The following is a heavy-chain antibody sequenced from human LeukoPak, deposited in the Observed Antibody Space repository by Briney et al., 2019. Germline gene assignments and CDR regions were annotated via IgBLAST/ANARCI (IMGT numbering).Heavy chain of an antibody. CDR1: GGSISSYY. CDR2: GST. V-gene: IGHV4-59*08. Sequence: SETLSLTCTVSGGSISSYYWSWIRQPPGKGLEWIGSGSTNYNPSLKSRVTISVDTSKNQFSLKLSSVTAADTAVYYCARLSRGRDFDYWGQGTLVTVSS. D-gene: IGHD1-14*01. J-gene: IGHJ4*02. CDR3: ARLSRGRDFDY.